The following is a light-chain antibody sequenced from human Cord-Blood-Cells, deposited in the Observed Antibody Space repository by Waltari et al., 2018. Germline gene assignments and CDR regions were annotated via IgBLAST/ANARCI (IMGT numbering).Light chain of an antibody. Sequence: DIVMTQSPDSLSVSLGERATINCKSSQSVLYSSNNKNYLAWYQQKPGQPPKLLIYWASTRESGVPDRFSGSGSETDFTLTIGSVQAEDVAVYYCQQYYSTPWTFGQGTKVEIK. V-gene: IGKV4-1*01. CDR1: QSVLYSSNNKNY. J-gene: IGKJ1*01. CDR2: WAS. CDR3: QQYYSTPWT.